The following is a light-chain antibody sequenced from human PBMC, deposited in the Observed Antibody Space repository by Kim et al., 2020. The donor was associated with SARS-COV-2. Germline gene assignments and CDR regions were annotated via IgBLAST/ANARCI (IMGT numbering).Light chain of an antibody. J-gene: IGKJ3*01. CDR2: DAS. CDR1: QGVSGS. CDR3: QQRSSWPPVFS. Sequence: PGDRATLSCRARQGVSGSLAWYQPNPGQAPRLLIYDASNGATGIPARFSGSGSGTEFTLTISSLDPEDFAVYYCQQRSSWPPVFSFGPGTKVDIK. V-gene: IGKV3-11*01.